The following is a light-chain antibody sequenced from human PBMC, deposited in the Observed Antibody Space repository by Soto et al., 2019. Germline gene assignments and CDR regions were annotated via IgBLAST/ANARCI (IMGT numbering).Light chain of an antibody. CDR3: HQYGNSPWT. CDR2: AAS. V-gene: IGKV1-39*01. CDR1: QGISTY. J-gene: IGKJ1*01. Sequence: DIQITQSPSSLSASVGDSVTITCRASQGISTYLNWYLQKPGKAPKLLIYAASSLQSGVPSRFSGSGSETDFTLTISRLEPEDFAVYYSHQYGNSPWTFGQGTKVDIK.